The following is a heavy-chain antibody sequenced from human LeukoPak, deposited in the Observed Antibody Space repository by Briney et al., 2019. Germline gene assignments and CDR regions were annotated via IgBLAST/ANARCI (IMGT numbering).Heavy chain of an antibody. D-gene: IGHD2-15*01. CDR2: ITENGDTT. CDR1: GFTFDDYA. V-gene: IGHV3-43*02. CDR3: AKEIVSRSGGGSSYSAPDY. J-gene: IGHJ4*02. Sequence: GGSLRLSCAASGFTFDDYAMHWVRQAPGKGLEWLSLITENGDTTYYADSVKGRSTISRDNSKNSLYLQLNSLRTEDTALYYCAKEIVSRSGGGSSYSAPDYWGQGTLVTVSS.